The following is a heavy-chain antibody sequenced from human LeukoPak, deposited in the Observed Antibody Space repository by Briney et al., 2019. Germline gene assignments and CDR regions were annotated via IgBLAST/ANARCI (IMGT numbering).Heavy chain of an antibody. CDR1: GFTFSSYA. D-gene: IGHD6-19*01. J-gene: IGHJ3*02. Sequence: GGSLRLSCAASGFTFSSYAMSWVRQAPGKGLEWVSAISGSGGSTYYADSVKGRFTISRDNSKNTLYLQMNSLRAEDTAEYYCAKGPHSSGWYLGAFDIWGQGTMVTVSS. V-gene: IGHV3-23*01. CDR3: AKGPHSSGWYLGAFDI. CDR2: ISGSGGST.